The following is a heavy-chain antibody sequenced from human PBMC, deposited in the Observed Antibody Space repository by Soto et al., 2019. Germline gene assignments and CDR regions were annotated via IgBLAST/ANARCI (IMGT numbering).Heavy chain of an antibody. V-gene: IGHV1-69*01. CDR1: GVTFTTHE. CDR3: ARDQYRHGLGTYYVTGWDH. D-gene: IGHD3-10*01. CDR2: ITPIFGTT. Sequence: QVQLVQSGAEVRKTGSSVKVSCRAYGVTFTTHEFSWVRQAPGQGPEWMGGITPIFGTTKYAQKFQSRVTITADESTSTVYMELRSLRSDDTAVYYCARDQYRHGLGTYYVTGWDHWGQGTLVTVSS. J-gene: IGHJ4*02.